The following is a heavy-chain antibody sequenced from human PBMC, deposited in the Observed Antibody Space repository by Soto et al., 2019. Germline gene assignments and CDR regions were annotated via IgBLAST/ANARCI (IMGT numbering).Heavy chain of an antibody. CDR2: IIPIFGTA. D-gene: IGHD6-13*01. Sequence: GASVKVSCKASGGTFSSYAISWVRQAPGQGLEWMGGIIPIFGTANYAQKFQGRVTITADESTSTAYMELSSLRSEDTAVYYCAREGLGVYSSKVWFDPWGQGTLVTVSS. CDR3: AREGLGVYSSKVWFDP. J-gene: IGHJ5*02. V-gene: IGHV1-69*13. CDR1: GGTFSSYA.